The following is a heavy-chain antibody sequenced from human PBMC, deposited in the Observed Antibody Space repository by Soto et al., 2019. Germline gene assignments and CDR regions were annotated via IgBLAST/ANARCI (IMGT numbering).Heavy chain of an antibody. CDR3: ASRRGGATYYYYYGMDV. J-gene: IGHJ6*02. CDR1: GGTFSSYA. V-gene: IGHV1-69*01. Sequence: QVQLVQSGAEVKKPGSSVKVSCKASGGTFSSYAISWVRQAPGQGLEWMGGIIPIFGTANYAQKFQGRVTITADESTSTAYMELSSLRSEDTAVYYCASRRGGATYYYYYGMDVWGQGTTVTVSS. CDR2: IIPIFGTA. D-gene: IGHD1-26*01.